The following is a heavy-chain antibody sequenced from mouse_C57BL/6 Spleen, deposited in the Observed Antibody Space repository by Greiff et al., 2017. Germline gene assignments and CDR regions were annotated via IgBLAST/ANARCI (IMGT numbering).Heavy chain of an antibody. CDR1: GFNIKDYY. V-gene: IGHV14-1*01. CDR2: IDPEDGDT. Sequence: VQLQQSGAELVRPGASVKLSCTASGFNIKDYYMHWVKQRPEQGLEWIGRIDPEDGDTDYAPQFQGKATMTADTSSNTAYLQLSSLTSEDTAVYYCTEGGWLLLDYWGQGTTLTVSS. D-gene: IGHD2-3*01. CDR3: TEGGWLLLDY. J-gene: IGHJ2*01.